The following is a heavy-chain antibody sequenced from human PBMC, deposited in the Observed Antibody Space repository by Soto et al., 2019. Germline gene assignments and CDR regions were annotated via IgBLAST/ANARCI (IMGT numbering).Heavy chain of an antibody. D-gene: IGHD1-20*01. J-gene: IGHJ3*02. Sequence: QVQLVQSGAEVKKPGSSVKVSCKASGGTFSSYTISWVRQAPGQGLEWMGRIIPILGIANYAQKFQGRVTITADKSTSTAYMVLSSLRSEDTAVYYCARDPRDNGNDDAFDIWGQGTMVTVSS. CDR1: GGTFSSYT. V-gene: IGHV1-69*08. CDR2: IIPILGIA. CDR3: ARDPRDNGNDDAFDI.